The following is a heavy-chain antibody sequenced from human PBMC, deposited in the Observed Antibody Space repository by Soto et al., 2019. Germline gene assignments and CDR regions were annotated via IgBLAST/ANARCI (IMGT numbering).Heavy chain of an antibody. CDR3: ARKGYCSGGSCYLYNWFDP. CDR2: IWYDGSNK. CDR1: GFTFSSYG. Sequence: QVQLVESGGGVVQPGRSLRLSCAASGFTFSSYGMHWVRQAPGKGLEWVAVIWYDGSNKYYADSVKGRFTISRDNSKNXLXXQMNSLRAEDTAVYYCARKGYCSGGSCYLYNWFDPWGQGTLVTVSS. D-gene: IGHD2-15*01. V-gene: IGHV3-33*01. J-gene: IGHJ5*02.